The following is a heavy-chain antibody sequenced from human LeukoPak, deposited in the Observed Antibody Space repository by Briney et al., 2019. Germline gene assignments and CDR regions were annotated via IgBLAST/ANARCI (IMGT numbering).Heavy chain of an antibody. V-gene: IGHV1-46*01. CDR3: AREDVVLVHAVRYHYYGMDV. CDR1: GYNFISYY. Sequence: ASVKVSCKASGYNFISYYMHWVRQAPGQGLEWMGIINPSGGSTSYAQKFQDRVTMTRDTSTSTVYMELSSLKSEDTVVYYCAREDVVLVHAVRYHYYGMDVWGQGTTVSV. D-gene: IGHD2-8*01. J-gene: IGHJ6*02. CDR2: INPSGGST.